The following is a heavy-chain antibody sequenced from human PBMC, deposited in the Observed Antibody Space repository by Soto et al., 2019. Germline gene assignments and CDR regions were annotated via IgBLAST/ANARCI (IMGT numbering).Heavy chain of an antibody. Sequence: GASVKVSCKASGYTFTSYYMHWVRQAPGQGLEWMGIINPSGGSTSYAQKFQGRVTMTRDTSTSTVYMELSSLRSEDTAVYYCARGSTAGTFNYYYYYYMDVWGKGTTVTLSS. CDR3: ARGSTAGTFNYYYYYYMDV. CDR1: GYTFTSYY. J-gene: IGHJ6*03. V-gene: IGHV1-46*03. CDR2: INPSGGST. D-gene: IGHD6-19*01.